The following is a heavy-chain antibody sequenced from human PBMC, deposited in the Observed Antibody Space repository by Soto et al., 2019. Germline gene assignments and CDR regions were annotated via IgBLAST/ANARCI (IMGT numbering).Heavy chain of an antibody. CDR2: IDPSDSYT. CDR1: GYSFTSYW. CDR3: ASRYYDSSGYSDDAFDI. Sequence: PGESLKISCKGSGYSFTSYWISWVRQMPGKGLEWMGRIDPSDSYTNYSPSFQGHVTISADKSISTAYLQWSSLKASDTAMYYCASRYYDSSGYSDDAFDIWRQGTMVTVSS. D-gene: IGHD3-22*01. J-gene: IGHJ3*02. V-gene: IGHV5-10-1*01.